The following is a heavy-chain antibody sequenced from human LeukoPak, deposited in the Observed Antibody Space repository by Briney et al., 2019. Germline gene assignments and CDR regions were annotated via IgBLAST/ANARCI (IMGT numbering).Heavy chain of an antibody. CDR3: TTDGTYYDTSGLSY. D-gene: IGHD3-22*01. J-gene: IGHJ4*01. Sequence: PGGSLRLACAASGFSFSTRVMHWGRQAPGKGLEWVAAISYDGSNKYYADSVKDRFTISRDNSKNTLDLQMNSLKTEDTAVYYCTTDGTYYDTSGLSYWGQGTMVTVSS. CDR1: GFSFSTRV. V-gene: IGHV3-33*01. CDR2: ISYDGSNK.